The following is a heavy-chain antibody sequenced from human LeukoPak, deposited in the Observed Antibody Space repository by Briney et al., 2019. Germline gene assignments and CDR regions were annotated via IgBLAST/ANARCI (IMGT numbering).Heavy chain of an antibody. CDR2: IYYSGST. V-gene: IGHV4-39*01. J-gene: IGHJ5*02. D-gene: IGHD3-9*01. Sequence: SETLSLTCTVSGGSISSSSYYWGWIRQPPGKGLEWIGSIYYSGSTYYNPSLKSRVTISVDTSKTQFSLKLSSVTAADTAAYYCATSNPYYDILTGYYPNWFDPWGQGTLVTVSS. CDR3: ATSNPYYDILTGYYPNWFDP. CDR1: GGSISSSSYY.